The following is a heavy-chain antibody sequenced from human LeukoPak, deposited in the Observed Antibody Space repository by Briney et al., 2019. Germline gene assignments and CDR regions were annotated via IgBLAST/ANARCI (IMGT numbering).Heavy chain of an antibody. Sequence: SVKVSCKASGGTFSSYAISWVRQARGQRLEWIGWIVVGSGNTNYAQKFQERVTITRDMSTSTAYMELSSLRSEDTAVYYCAAVGHYYDSSGYSMFDYWGQGTLVTVSS. D-gene: IGHD3-22*01. CDR2: IVVGSGNT. CDR3: AAVGHYYDSSGYSMFDY. J-gene: IGHJ4*02. V-gene: IGHV1-58*02. CDR1: GGTFSSYA.